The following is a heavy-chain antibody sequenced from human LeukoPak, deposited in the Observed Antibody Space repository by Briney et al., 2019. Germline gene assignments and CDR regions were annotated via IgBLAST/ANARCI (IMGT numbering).Heavy chain of an antibody. V-gene: IGHV4-38-2*01. J-gene: IGHJ5*02. Sequence: SETLSLTCAVSGYSISSGSYWGWIRPPPGKGLEWIGSIYHSGSTYYYPSLKSRVTISVDTSKNQFSLKVSSVTAADTAVYYCARVGGPFDGWGQGTLVTVSS. CDR3: ARVGGPFDG. CDR2: IYHSGST. CDR1: GYSISSGSY.